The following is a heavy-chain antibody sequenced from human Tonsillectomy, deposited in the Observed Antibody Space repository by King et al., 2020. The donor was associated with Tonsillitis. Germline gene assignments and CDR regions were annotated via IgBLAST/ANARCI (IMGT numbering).Heavy chain of an antibody. CDR2: ISSSSSYI. V-gene: IGHV3-21*01. J-gene: IGHJ4*02. CDR1: GFTFSSYS. CDR3: ARDLRITMVRGVIRSPDY. D-gene: IGHD3-10*01. Sequence: VQLVVSGGGLVKPGGSLRLSCAASGFTFSSYSMNWVRQAPGKGLEWVSSISSSSSYIYYADSVKGRFTISRDNAKNSLYLQMNSLRAEDTAVYYCARDLRITMVRGVIRSPDYWGQGTLVTVSS.